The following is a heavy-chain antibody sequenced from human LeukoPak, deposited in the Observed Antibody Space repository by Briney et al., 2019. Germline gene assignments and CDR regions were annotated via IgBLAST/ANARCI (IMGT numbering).Heavy chain of an antibody. V-gene: IGHV4-34*01. CDR3: ARVVLLYSSGWRFGY. Sequence: SETLSLTCAVYGGSFSGYYWSWIRQPPGKGLEWIGEINHSGSTNYNPSLKSRVTISVDTSKNQFSLKLSSVTAADTAVYYCARVVLLYSSGWRFGYWGQGTLVTVSS. D-gene: IGHD6-19*01. CDR2: INHSGST. J-gene: IGHJ4*02. CDR1: GGSFSGYY.